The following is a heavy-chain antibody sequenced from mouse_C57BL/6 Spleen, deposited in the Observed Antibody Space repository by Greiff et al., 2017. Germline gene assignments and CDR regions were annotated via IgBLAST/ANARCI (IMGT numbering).Heavy chain of an antibody. CDR2: INPSTGGT. Sequence: EVQLQQSGPELVKPGASVKISCKASGYSFTGYYMNWVKQSPEKSLEWIGEINPSTGGTTYNQKFKAKATLTVDKSSSTAYMQLKSLTSEDSAVYYCARSLLLRYAMDYWGQGTSVTVSS. J-gene: IGHJ4*01. CDR1: GYSFTGYY. V-gene: IGHV1-42*01. CDR3: ARSLLLRYAMDY. D-gene: IGHD1-1*01.